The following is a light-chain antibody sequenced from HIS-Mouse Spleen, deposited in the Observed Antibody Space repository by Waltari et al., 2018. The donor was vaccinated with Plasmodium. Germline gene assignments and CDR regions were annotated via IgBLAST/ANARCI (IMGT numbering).Light chain of an antibody. J-gene: IGKJ5*01. Sequence: AIQLTQSPAALSASVGDRVTITCRASQGISSALAWYQHNPGKAPKLLIYDASSLKSGVPSRFSGSGSGTDFTLTISSLQPEDFATYYCQQFNSYPQGTFGQGTRLEIK. V-gene: IGKV1-13*02. CDR3: QQFNSYPQGT. CDR1: QGISSA. CDR2: DAS.